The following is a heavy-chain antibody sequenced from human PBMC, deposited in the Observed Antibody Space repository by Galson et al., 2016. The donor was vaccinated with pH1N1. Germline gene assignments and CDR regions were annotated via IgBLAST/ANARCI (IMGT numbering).Heavy chain of an antibody. Sequence: SLRLSCAASGFPFSHYYMGWIRQAPGKGLEWISYISGSDTTIYYADSVRGRFTISRDNAQNSLYLHMNSLRAEDTAVYYCARDHFGWAFDVWGQGTMFTVSP. CDR1: GFPFSHYY. V-gene: IGHV3-11*01. CDR2: ISGSDTTI. J-gene: IGHJ3*01. CDR3: ARDHFGWAFDV. D-gene: IGHD3-10*01.